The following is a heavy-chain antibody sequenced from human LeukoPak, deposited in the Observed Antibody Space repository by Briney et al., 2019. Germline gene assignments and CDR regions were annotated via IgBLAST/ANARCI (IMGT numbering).Heavy chain of an antibody. CDR1: GGSISSYY. CDR2: IYYSGST. Sequence: SETLSLTCTVSGGSISSYYWSWIRQPPGKGLEWIGYIYYSGSTNYNPSLKSRVTISVDTSKNQFSLKLSSVTAADTAVYYCARLTRAAGIGLVDYWGQGTLVTVSS. D-gene: IGHD6-13*01. CDR3: ARLTRAAGIGLVDY. V-gene: IGHV4-59*01. J-gene: IGHJ4*02.